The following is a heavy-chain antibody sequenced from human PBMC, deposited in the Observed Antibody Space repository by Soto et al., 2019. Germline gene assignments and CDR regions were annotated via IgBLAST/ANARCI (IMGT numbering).Heavy chain of an antibody. CDR3: AKFYHSGYDYGLGGVGTLYYYYYYMDV. Sequence: GGSLRLSCAASGFTFSSYSMNWVRQAPGKWLEWVSAISGSGGSTYYADSVKGRFTISRDNTKNTLYLQMNSLRAEDTAVYYCAKFYHSGYDYGLGGVGTLYYYYYYMDVWGKGTTVTVSS. J-gene: IGHJ6*03. V-gene: IGHV3-23*01. CDR2: ISGSGGST. D-gene: IGHD5-12*01. CDR1: GFTFSSYS.